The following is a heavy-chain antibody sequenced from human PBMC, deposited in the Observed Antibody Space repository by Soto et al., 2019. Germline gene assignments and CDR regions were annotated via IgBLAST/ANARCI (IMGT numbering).Heavy chain of an antibody. CDR1: GYTFTSYG. CDR2: ISAYNGNT. D-gene: IGHD3-3*01. Sequence: ASVKVSCKASGYTFTSYGISWVRQAPGQGLEWKGLISAYNGNTNYAQKLQGRGTMTTDTSTSTAYMELRSLRSDDTAVYYCARLFDFWSGYSRYYSYMDVWGKGTTVTVSS. CDR3: ARLFDFWSGYSRYYSYMDV. J-gene: IGHJ6*03. V-gene: IGHV1-18*01.